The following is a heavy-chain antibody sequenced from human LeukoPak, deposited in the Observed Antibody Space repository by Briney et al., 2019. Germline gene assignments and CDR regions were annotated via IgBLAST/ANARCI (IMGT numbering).Heavy chain of an antibody. CDR2: IWYDGSNK. Sequence: GGSLRLSCSASGFTFSSYAMHWVRQAPGKGLEWVAVIWYDGSNKYYADSVKGRFTISRDNSKNTLYLQMNSLRAEDTAVYYCARDKSVIAAAGYFDYWGQGTLVTVSS. D-gene: IGHD6-13*01. CDR3: ARDKSVIAAAGYFDY. V-gene: IGHV3-33*08. J-gene: IGHJ4*02. CDR1: GFTFSSYA.